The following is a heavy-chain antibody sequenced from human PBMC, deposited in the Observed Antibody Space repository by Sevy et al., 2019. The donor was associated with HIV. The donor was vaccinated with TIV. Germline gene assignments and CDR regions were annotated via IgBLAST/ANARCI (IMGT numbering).Heavy chain of an antibody. V-gene: IGHV4-30-4*01. CDR1: GGSISSGDYY. CDR2: IYYRGST. D-gene: IGHD4-17*01. J-gene: IGHJ5*02. Sequence: SETLSLTCTVSGGSISSGDYYWSWIRQPPGKGLEWIGYIYYRGSTYYNPSLKSRVTISVDTSKNQFSLKLSSVTAADTAVYYCARGDYVYWFDPWGQGTLVTVSS. CDR3: ARGDYVYWFDP.